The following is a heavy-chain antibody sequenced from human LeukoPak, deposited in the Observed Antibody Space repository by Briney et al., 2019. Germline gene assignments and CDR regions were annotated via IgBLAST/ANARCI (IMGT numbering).Heavy chain of an antibody. Sequence: GSLRLSCAASGFTFSSYAMHWVRQAPGKGLEWVAVISYDGSNKYYADSVKGRFTISRDNSKNTLYLQMNSLRAEDTAVYYCARGPIAVAGIRMYYYYGMDVWGQGTTVTASS. V-gene: IGHV3-30-3*01. J-gene: IGHJ6*02. CDR1: GFTFSSYA. D-gene: IGHD6-19*01. CDR3: ARGPIAVAGIRMYYYYGMDV. CDR2: ISYDGSNK.